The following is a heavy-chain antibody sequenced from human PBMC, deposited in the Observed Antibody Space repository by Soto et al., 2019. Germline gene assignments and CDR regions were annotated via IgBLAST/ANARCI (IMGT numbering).Heavy chain of an antibody. V-gene: IGHV4-59*11. CDR1: GGSMRGQH. CDR2: HHSDST. Sequence: QVQLQESGPGLVKPSETLSLTCTVSGGSMRGQHWSWIRQPPGKGLEWIGHHSDSTNYNPSLKSRITISTDPSKNQFSLKLSSVTAADTAVYYCATYTVGAGGRGYWGQGTLVTVSS. J-gene: IGHJ4*02. CDR3: ATYTVGAGGRGY. D-gene: IGHD3-16*01.